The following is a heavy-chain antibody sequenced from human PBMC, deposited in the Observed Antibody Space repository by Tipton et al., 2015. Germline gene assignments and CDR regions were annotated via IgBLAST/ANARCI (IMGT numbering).Heavy chain of an antibody. CDR2: ISHSGNT. Sequence: LRLSCAVSAYSISSDYYWGWIRQPPGKGLEWIGSISHSGNTYYNPSLKSRVTMSRDTSKNQFSLRLSSVTAADTAVYYCAQINTPTYYFDYWGQGILVTVSS. D-gene: IGHD5-18*01. V-gene: IGHV4-38-2*01. CDR1: AYSISSDYY. CDR3: AQINTPTYYFDY. J-gene: IGHJ4*02.